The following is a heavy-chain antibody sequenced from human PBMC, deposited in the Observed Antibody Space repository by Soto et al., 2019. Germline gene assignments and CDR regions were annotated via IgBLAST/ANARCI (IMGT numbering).Heavy chain of an antibody. J-gene: IGHJ4*02. CDR2: IYTSGST. CDR3: ARAGDSSGYYSYYFDY. Sequence: ASETLSLTCTVSGGSISSYYWSWIRQPAGKGLEWIGRIYTSGSTNYNPSLKSRVTMSVDTSKNQFSLKLSSVTAADTAVYYCARAGDSSGYYSYYFDYWGQGTLVTVSS. D-gene: IGHD3-22*01. V-gene: IGHV4-4*07. CDR1: GGSISSYY.